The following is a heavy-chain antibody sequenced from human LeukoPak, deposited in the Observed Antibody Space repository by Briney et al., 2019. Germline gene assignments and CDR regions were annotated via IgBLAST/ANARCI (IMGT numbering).Heavy chain of an antibody. CDR2: ISSSGSYI. CDR3: TRDYGARDD. D-gene: IGHD4-17*01. V-gene: IGHV3-21*01. Sequence: NPGGSLRLSCAASGFTFSSYEMNWVRQAPGKGLEWVSSISSSGSYIHYADSVKGRFIFSRDNGNNTLYLDMSGLSAEDSAIYYCTRDYGARDDWGQGTLVTVSS. J-gene: IGHJ4*02. CDR1: GFTFSSYE.